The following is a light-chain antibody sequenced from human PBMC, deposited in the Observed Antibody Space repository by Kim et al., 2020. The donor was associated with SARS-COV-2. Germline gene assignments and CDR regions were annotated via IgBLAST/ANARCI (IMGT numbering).Light chain of an antibody. CDR2: YDS. Sequence: SYELTQPPSVSVAPGKTARITCGGNNIGSKSVHWYQQKPGQAPVLVIYYDSDRPSGIPERFSGSNSVNTATLTISRVEAGDEADYYCQVWDSSSDLLVFGGGTQLTVL. J-gene: IGLJ3*02. V-gene: IGLV3-21*04. CDR3: QVWDSSSDLLV. CDR1: NIGSKS.